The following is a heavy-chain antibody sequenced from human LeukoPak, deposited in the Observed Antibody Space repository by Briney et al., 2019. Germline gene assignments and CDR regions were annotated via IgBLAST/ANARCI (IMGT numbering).Heavy chain of an antibody. CDR3: AASAAGLDY. J-gene: IGHJ4*02. D-gene: IGHD6-13*01. Sequence: GESLRLSCEASGFTFSSYWMNWVRQATGKGLEWVTNIKEDGSEEYYVDSVKGRFIISRDNAKKSLFLQMNSLRAEDTAVYYCAASAAGLDYWGQGTLVTVSS. V-gene: IGHV3-7*01. CDR2: IKEDGSEE. CDR1: GFTFSSYW.